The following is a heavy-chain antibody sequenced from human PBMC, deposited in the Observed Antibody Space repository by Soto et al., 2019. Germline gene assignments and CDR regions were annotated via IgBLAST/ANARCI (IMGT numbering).Heavy chain of an antibody. CDR1: GFTFSTYT. J-gene: IGHJ4*02. CDR3: ASPSDSSGSYIPCDF. D-gene: IGHD3-22*01. CDR2: ITPGGDYA. V-gene: IGHV3-23*01. Sequence: EVQLLESGGGLVQPGESLRLSCAASGFTFSTYTMSWVRQAPGKGLEWVSAITPGGDYAIHADSVKGRLTISRDNSKNTLYLQMNSLRAEDTAVYYCASPSDSSGSYIPCDFGGQGNLVTVSS.